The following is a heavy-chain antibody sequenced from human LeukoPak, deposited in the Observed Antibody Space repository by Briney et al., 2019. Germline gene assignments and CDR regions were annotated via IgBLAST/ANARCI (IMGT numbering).Heavy chain of an antibody. Sequence: ASVKVSCKASGYTFTSYDINWVRQATGQGLEWMGWMNPNSGNTGYAQKFQGRVTITRNTSISTAYMELSSLRSEDTAVYYCARVQVAGISFVYWFDPWGQGTLVTVSS. CDR2: MNPNSGNT. V-gene: IGHV1-8*03. CDR1: GYTFTSYD. J-gene: IGHJ5*02. CDR3: ARVQVAGISFVYWFDP. D-gene: IGHD6-19*01.